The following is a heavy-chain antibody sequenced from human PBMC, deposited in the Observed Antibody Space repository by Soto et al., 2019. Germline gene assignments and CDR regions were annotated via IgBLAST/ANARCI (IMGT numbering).Heavy chain of an antibody. CDR1: GFTFSSYA. V-gene: IGHV3-23*01. CDR2: ISGSGGST. J-gene: IGHJ4*02. Sequence: GGSPRLSCAASGFTFSSYAMSWVRQAPGKGLEWVSAISGSGGSTYYADSVKGRFTIARDNSKNTLYLQMNSLRAEDTAVYYCAKGLKGFGVVIFDYWGQGTLVTVSS. D-gene: IGHD3-3*01. CDR3: AKGLKGFGVVIFDY.